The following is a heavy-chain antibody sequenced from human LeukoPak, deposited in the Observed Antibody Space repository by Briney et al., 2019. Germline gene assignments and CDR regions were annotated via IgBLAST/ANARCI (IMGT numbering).Heavy chain of an antibody. Sequence: GESLKISCKGSGYSFTSYWIGWVRQMPGKGLEWMGIIYPGDSDTRYSPSFQGQVTISADKSISTAYLQWSSLKASDTAMYYCARHAARITIFGVVDKNYYYYMDVWGKGTTVTVSS. D-gene: IGHD3-3*01. CDR2: IYPGDSDT. J-gene: IGHJ6*03. V-gene: IGHV5-51*01. CDR1: GYSFTSYW. CDR3: ARHAARITIFGVVDKNYYYYMDV.